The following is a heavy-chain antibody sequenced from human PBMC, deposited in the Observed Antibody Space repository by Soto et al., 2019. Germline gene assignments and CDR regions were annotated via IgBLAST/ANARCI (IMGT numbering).Heavy chain of an antibody. D-gene: IGHD6-25*01. CDR1: GYTFTSYD. CDR3: AREMTATPGGYYYYGMDV. Sequence: QVQLVQSGAEVKKPGASVKVSCKASGYTFTSYDINWVRQATGQGLEWMGWMNPNSGNTGYAQKFQGRVTMTRNTSIXTXXSELSSLRSENTAVYYCAREMTATPGGYYYYGMDVWGQGTTVTVS. J-gene: IGHJ6*02. CDR2: MNPNSGNT. V-gene: IGHV1-8*01.